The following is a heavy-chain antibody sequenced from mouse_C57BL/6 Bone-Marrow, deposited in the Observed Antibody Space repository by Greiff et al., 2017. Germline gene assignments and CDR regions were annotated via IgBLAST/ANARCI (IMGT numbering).Heavy chain of an antibody. V-gene: IGHV1-55*01. J-gene: IGHJ1*03. Sequence: QVQLQQPGAEIVKPGASVKMSCKASGYTFTRSWITWVNQMPGQGLEWIGDIYPGSGSTNYNEKFKSKATLTVDTSSSTAYMQLSSLTSEDSAVYYCARPYYSNYWYFDVWGTGTTVTVSS. D-gene: IGHD2-5*01. CDR2: IYPGSGST. CDR3: ARPYYSNYWYFDV. CDR1: GYTFTRSW.